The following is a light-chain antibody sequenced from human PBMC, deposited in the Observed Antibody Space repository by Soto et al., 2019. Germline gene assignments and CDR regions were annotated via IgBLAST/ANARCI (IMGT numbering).Light chain of an antibody. CDR2: DNN. Sequence: QSVLTQPPSVSAGPGQTVTISCSGRSSNIGNNYVSWYQQLPGTAPKLLIYDNNKRPSGIPDRFSGSKSGTSATLGITGLQTGDEADYYCGTWDSSLSAYVFGTGTKVTVL. CDR1: SSNIGNNY. V-gene: IGLV1-51*01. CDR3: GTWDSSLSAYV. J-gene: IGLJ1*01.